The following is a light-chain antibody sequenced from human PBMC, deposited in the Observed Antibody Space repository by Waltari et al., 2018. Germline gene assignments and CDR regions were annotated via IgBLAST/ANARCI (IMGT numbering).Light chain of an antibody. CDR2: GAS. V-gene: IGKV3-20*01. CDR1: PTFANTY. Sequence: ESVLTQSPGTLSLSPGERATLSCRAPPTFANTYLHCYKLKPGQAPRLLIYGASSRATGIPDRFSGSGSGTDFTLTISRLEPEDFAVYYCHLSGGSPRTFGGGTK. CDR3: HLSGGSPRT. J-gene: IGKJ4*01.